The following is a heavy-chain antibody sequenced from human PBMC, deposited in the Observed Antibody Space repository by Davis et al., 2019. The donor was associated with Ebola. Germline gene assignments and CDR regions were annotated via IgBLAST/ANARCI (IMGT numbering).Heavy chain of an antibody. D-gene: IGHD3-9*01. Sequence: GESLKISCAASGFTFSSYSMNWVRQAPGKGLEWVSSISSSSSYIYYADSVKGRFTISRDNAKNSLYLQMNSLRTEDTALYYCAKGDILTGYYNFYYYGMDVWGQGTTVTVSS. CDR3: AKGDILTGYYNFYYYGMDV. V-gene: IGHV3-21*04. CDR2: ISSSSSYI. CDR1: GFTFSSYS. J-gene: IGHJ6*02.